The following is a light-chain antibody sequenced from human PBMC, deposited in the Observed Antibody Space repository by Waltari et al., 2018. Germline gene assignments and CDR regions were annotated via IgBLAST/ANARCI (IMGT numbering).Light chain of an antibody. CDR2: CAS. J-gene: IGKJ2*01. Sequence: IVLTQSPGTLYFATAEPAPLSCRTSQSVSSSYLAWYQQKPGQATRLLIYCASSRATGIPDRFSGSGSGTDFTLTISRLEPEDFAVYYCQQYGSSPYTFGQGTKLEIK. CDR3: QQYGSSPYT. CDR1: QSVSSSY. V-gene: IGKV3-20*01.